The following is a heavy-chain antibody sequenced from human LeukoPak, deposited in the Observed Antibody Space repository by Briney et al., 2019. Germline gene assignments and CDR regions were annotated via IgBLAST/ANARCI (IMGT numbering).Heavy chain of an antibody. CDR2: IGTDGSST. CDR1: GFTFSNYW. V-gene: IGHV3-74*01. D-gene: IGHD4-23*01. J-gene: IGHJ3*02. CDR3: ARDKYGGNSNAFEI. Sequence: GGSLRLSCAASGFTFSNYWMHWVRQVPGKGLVWVSRIGTDGSSTTYADYVKGRFTTSRDNAKNTLYLQMNSLRAEDTAVYYCARDKYGGNSNAFEIWGQGTLVTVSS.